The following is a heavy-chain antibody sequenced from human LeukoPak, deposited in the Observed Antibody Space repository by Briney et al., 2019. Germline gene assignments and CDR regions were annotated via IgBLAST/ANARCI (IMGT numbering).Heavy chain of an antibody. CDR1: GFTFNNYA. CDR2: IIGSGGNT. V-gene: IGHV3-23*01. D-gene: IGHD2-15*01. J-gene: IGHJ5*02. Sequence: PAGSLRLSCAVSGFTFNNYAMTWVRQAPGKGLEWVSTIIGSGGNTDYADSVKGRFTISRDNSKDTLFLQMDSVRVEDTAVYYCATFCSGGDCYSFAPWGQGTLVTVSS. CDR3: ATFCSGGDCYSFAP.